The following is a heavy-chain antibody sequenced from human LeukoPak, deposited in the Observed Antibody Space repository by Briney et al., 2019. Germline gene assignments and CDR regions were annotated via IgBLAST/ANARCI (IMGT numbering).Heavy chain of an antibody. V-gene: IGHV3-21*04. D-gene: IGHD3-22*01. CDR3: ARDRRDYDSSGRVHYFDY. Sequence: SGGSLRLSCAASGFTFSSYSMNWVRQAPGKGLQWVSSISSSSSYIYYADSVRGRFTISRDNSKNTLSVQMNSLRAEDTAVYYCARDRRDYDSSGRVHYFDYWGQGTLVTVSS. CDR1: GFTFSSYS. CDR2: ISSSSSYI. J-gene: IGHJ4*02.